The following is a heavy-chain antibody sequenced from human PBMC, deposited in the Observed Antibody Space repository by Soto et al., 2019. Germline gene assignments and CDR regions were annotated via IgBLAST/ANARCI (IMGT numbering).Heavy chain of an antibody. CDR2: FDPEDGET. CDR1: GYTLTELS. V-gene: IGHV1-24*01. D-gene: IGHD3-10*01. J-gene: IGHJ6*02. Sequence: GASVKVSCKVSGYTLTELSMHWVRQAPGKGLEWMGGFDPEDGETIYAQKFQGRVTMTEDTSTDTAYMELSSLRSEDTAVYYCATDGFRGVITPTGMDVWGQATTVTVSS. CDR3: ATDGFRGVITPTGMDV.